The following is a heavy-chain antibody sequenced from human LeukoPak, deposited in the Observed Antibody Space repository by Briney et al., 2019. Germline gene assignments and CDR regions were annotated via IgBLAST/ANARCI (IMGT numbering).Heavy chain of an antibody. CDR1: GFTFRRYW. V-gene: IGHV3-74*01. CDR3: VRNATDAFDF. CDR2: MNGDGSST. J-gene: IGHJ3*01. Sequence: GGSLRLSSAASGFTFRRYWMHRVRQAPGKGRVWVSHMNGDGSSTSYADSVKGRFTISRDNAKNTLYLQMNSLKAEDTAVYYCVRNATDAFDFWGQGTMVTVSS. D-gene: IGHD1-14*01.